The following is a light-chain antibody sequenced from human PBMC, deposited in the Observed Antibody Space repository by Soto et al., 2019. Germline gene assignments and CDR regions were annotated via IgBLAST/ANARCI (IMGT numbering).Light chain of an antibody. CDR2: DAS. CDR3: QQRSNWPLLT. V-gene: IGKV3-11*01. CDR1: QSVSSY. J-gene: IGKJ4*01. Sequence: EIVLTQSPTTLSLSPGGRATLSCRASQSVSSYLASYQQKPGQAPRLLIYDASNRATGIPARFSGSGSGTDFTLTISSLEPEDFAVYYCQQRSNWPLLTFGGGTQVDIK.